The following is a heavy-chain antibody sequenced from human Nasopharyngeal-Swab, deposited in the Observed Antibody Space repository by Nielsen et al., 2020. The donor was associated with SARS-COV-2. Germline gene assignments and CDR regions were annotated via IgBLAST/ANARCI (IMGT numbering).Heavy chain of an antibody. J-gene: IGHJ4*02. CDR3: ARGPYAFWSDLTGPDY. CDR2: INPNSGGT. CDR1: GYTFTGYY. Sequence: ASVKVSCKASGYTFTGYYMHWVRQAPGQGLEWMGRINPNSGGTNYAQKFQGSVTMTRDTSISTAYMELSRLRSDDTAVYYCARGPYAFWSDLTGPDYWGQGTLVTVSS. V-gene: IGHV1-2*06. D-gene: IGHD3-3*01.